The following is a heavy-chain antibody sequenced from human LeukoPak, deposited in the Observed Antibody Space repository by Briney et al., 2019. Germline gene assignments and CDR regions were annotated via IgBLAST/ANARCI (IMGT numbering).Heavy chain of an antibody. J-gene: IGHJ6*03. CDR2: INHSGST. CDR3: ARDRAGCSGGSCYYYYYYYMDV. Sequence: GSLRLSCEVSGFTVSDAWMSWIRQPPGKGLEWIGEINHSGSTNYNPSLKSRVTISVDTSKNQFSLKLSSVTAADTAVYYCARDRAGCSGGSCYYYYYYYMDVWGKGTTVTISS. V-gene: IGHV4-34*01. D-gene: IGHD2-15*01. CDR1: GFTVSDAW.